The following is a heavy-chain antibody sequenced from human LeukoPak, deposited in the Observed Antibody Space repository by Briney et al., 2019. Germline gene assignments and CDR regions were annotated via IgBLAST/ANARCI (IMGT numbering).Heavy chain of an antibody. J-gene: IGHJ4*02. CDR2: IRSKAYGGTP. D-gene: IGHD2-2*01. CDR3: TRIGTSGGEFDY. V-gene: IGHV3-49*04. Sequence: GSLRLSCTASGFTFGDYAMSWVRQAPGKGLEWVGFIRSKAYGGTPEYAASVKGRFTISRDDSTRIAYLQLNSLKTEDTAVYYCTRIGTSGGEFDYWGQGTLVTVSS. CDR1: GFTFGDYA.